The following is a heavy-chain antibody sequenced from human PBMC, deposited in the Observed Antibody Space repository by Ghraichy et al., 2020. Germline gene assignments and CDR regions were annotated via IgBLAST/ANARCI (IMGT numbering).Heavy chain of an antibody. CDR1: GFTFSNAW. V-gene: IGHV3-15*01. CDR3: KIWDAQ. D-gene: IGHD1-26*01. Sequence: LSLTCEASGFTFSNAWMSWVRQAPGKGLEWVGRIKSKYNGGTIDYGAAVKGRFTISSDDSKNTLYLQMSSLKIEDTAMYYCKIWDAQWGQGTLVTVSS. CDR2: IKSKYNGGTI. J-gene: IGHJ4*02.